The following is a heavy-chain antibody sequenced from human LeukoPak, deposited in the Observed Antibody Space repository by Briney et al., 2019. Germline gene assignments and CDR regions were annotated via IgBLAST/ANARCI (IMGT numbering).Heavy chain of an antibody. Sequence: VASVKVSCKASGYTFTSYGMSWVRQAPGQGLEWMGWIGAYNGNTNYAQKLQGRVTMTTDTSTSTAYMELRSLRSDDTAVYYCARGGSVAPRVDAFDIWGQGTMVTVSS. CDR1: GYTFTSYG. CDR2: IGAYNGNT. D-gene: IGHD3-10*01. V-gene: IGHV1-18*01. J-gene: IGHJ3*02. CDR3: ARGGSVAPRVDAFDI.